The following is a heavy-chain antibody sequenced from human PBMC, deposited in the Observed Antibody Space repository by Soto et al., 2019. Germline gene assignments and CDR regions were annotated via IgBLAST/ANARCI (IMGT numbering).Heavy chain of an antibody. CDR2: IYFSGSS. Sequence: QVQLEELGPGLVKPSQTLSLTCTVSGGSIASGDSYWSWIRQSPGKGLEWLGFIYFSGSSYHKASLESRLASSIDLSKNQFSLNLTSVTAADTAVYYCARVPIVGVTGYGGFNIWGQGTPVIVSS. J-gene: IGHJ3*02. CDR1: GGSIASGDSY. CDR3: ARVPIVGVTGYGGFNI. V-gene: IGHV4-30-4*01. D-gene: IGHD1-26*01.